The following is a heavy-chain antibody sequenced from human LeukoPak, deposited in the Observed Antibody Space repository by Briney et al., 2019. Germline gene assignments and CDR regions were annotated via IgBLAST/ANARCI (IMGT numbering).Heavy chain of an antibody. D-gene: IGHD4-17*01. Sequence: PGRSLRLSRSASGFTFDDYAVSWFRQAPGKGLEWVGFIRSKAFGGTPEYAASVRGRFTISRDDSKSIAYLQMNSLKTEDTAVYYCTRNTVTVHFDYWSQGTLVTVSS. CDR2: IRSKAFGGTP. CDR3: TRNTVTVHFDY. CDR1: GFTFDDYA. V-gene: IGHV3-49*03. J-gene: IGHJ4*02.